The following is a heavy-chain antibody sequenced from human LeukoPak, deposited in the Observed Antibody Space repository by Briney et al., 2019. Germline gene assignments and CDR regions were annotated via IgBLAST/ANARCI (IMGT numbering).Heavy chain of an antibody. V-gene: IGHV4-34*01. Sequence: SETLSLTCAVYGGSFSGYYWSWIRQPPGKGLEWIGEINHSGSTNYNPSLKSRVTISVDTSKNQFSLKLSSVTAVDTAVYYCARLYSGYDLFSPRIDYWGQGTLVTVSS. CDR3: ARLYSGYDLFSPRIDY. J-gene: IGHJ4*02. CDR2: INHSGST. CDR1: GGSFSGYY. D-gene: IGHD5-12*01.